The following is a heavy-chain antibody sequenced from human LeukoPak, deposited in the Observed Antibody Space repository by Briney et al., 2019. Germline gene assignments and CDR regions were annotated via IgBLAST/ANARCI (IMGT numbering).Heavy chain of an antibody. V-gene: IGHV1-24*01. CDR1: GYTFTELS. D-gene: IGHD6-19*01. CDR3: ATLWYSSGWYTN. CDR2: FDPEDGET. J-gene: IGHJ4*02. Sequence: ASVKVSCKASGYTFTELSMHWVRQAPGKGLEWMGGFDPEDGETIYAQKFQGRVTMTEDTSTDTAYMELSSLRSEDTAVYYCATLWYSSGWYTNWGQGTLVTVSS.